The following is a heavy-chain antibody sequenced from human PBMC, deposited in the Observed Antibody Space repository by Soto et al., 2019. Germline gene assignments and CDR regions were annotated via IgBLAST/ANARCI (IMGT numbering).Heavy chain of an antibody. CDR1: GGPFSGYY. CDR2: INHSGST. D-gene: IGHD3-9*01. V-gene: IGHV4-34*01. Sequence: PSETLSLTCAVYGGPFSGYYWSWIRQPPGKGLEWIGEINHSGSTNYNPSPKSRVTISIDTSRNQFSLKLSSVTAADTAVYYCARSGYYDILTSYSPPGYFDFWGQGTLVTVSS. J-gene: IGHJ4*02. CDR3: ARSGYYDILTSYSPPGYFDF.